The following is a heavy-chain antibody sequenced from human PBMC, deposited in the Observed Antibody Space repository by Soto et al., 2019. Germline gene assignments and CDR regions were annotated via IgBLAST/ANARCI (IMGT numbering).Heavy chain of an antibody. J-gene: IGHJ4*02. CDR3: AKDRIVSPDSLVEADY. D-gene: IGHD1-26*01. Sequence: GGSLRLSCAASGFTFSSYVMNWVRQAPGKGLEWVSAISGSGGRTYYADSVKGRFTISRDNSKNTLYLQMNSLRADDTAVYYCAKDRIVSPDSLVEADYWGQGTLVTVSS. CDR2: ISGSGGRT. V-gene: IGHV3-23*01. CDR1: GFTFSSYV.